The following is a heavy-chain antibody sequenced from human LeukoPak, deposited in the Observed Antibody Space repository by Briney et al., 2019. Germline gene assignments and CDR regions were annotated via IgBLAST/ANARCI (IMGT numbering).Heavy chain of an antibody. CDR2: IYYTGST. V-gene: IGHV4-59*01. CDR1: GGSLSPYY. Sequence: SETLSLTCTVSGGSLSPYYWSWIRQSPGKELEYIGYIYYTGSTNYNPSLKSRVTISLDTSNNQFSLILSSVTAADTAVYYCTRGLRGGDYQLLPFGFWGQGTLVTVSS. J-gene: IGHJ4*02. D-gene: IGHD2-2*01. CDR3: TRGLRGGDYQLLPFGF.